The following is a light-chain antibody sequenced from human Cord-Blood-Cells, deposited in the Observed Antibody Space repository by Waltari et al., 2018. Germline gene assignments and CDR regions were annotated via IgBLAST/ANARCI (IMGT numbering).Light chain of an antibody. CDR2: EDN. Sequence: QSVLTQPPSVSTAPGQKATISCSGSSSNIGTNYVSWYQQLPATAPKLLIYEDNKRPSGIPDRFSGSKSGTSATLGITGLQTGDEADYYCGTWDSSLSVWVFGGGTKLTVL. V-gene: IGLV1-51*02. CDR3: GTWDSSLSVWV. CDR1: SSNIGTNY. J-gene: IGLJ3*02.